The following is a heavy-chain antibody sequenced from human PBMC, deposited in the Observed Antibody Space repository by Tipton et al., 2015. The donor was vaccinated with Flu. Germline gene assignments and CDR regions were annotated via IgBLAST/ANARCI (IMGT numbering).Heavy chain of an antibody. CDR2: INHSGST. CDR3: ARVAVAGSFYFDY. J-gene: IGHJ4*02. CDR1: GGSFSGYY. Sequence: TLSLTCAVYGGSFSGYYWSWIRQPPGKGLEWIGEINHSGSTNYNPSLKSRVTISVDTSKNQFSLKLSSVTAADTAVYYCARVAVAGSFYFDYWGQGTLVTVSS. D-gene: IGHD6-19*01. V-gene: IGHV4-34*01.